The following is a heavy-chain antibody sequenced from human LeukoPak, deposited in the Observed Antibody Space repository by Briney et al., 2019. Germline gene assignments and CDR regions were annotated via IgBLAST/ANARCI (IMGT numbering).Heavy chain of an antibody. CDR1: GLTFSDYH. V-gene: IGHV3-11*04. D-gene: IGHD3-10*01. CDR3: ARDRGPLATDY. CDR2: ISSNEYTK. J-gene: IGHJ4*02. Sequence: PGGSLRLSCAASGLTFSDYHMSWIRQAPGKGLEWVSYISSNEYTKYYADSVKGRFTISRDNAKNSLYLQMSSLRAEDTAVYYCARDRGPLATDYWGQGTLVTVSS.